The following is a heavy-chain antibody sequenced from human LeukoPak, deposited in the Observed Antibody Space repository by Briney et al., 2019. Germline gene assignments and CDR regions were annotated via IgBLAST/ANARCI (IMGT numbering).Heavy chain of an antibody. Sequence: ASVNVSCKASGYTFTGYYMHWVRQAPGQGLEWMGWINPNSGGTNYAQKFQGRVTMTRDTSISTAYMELSRLRSDDTAVYYCARASGSYWWFDSWGQGTLVTVSS. CDR1: GYTFTGYY. V-gene: IGHV1-2*02. J-gene: IGHJ5*01. D-gene: IGHD1-26*01. CDR2: INPNSGGT. CDR3: ARASGSYWWFDS.